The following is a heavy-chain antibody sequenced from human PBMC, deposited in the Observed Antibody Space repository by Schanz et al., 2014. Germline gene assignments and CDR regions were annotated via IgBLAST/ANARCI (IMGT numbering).Heavy chain of an antibody. CDR3: ARGPLGTSP. D-gene: IGHD5-12*01. CDR2: IIPSLGLA. Sequence: VQLEQSGAEVKKPGSSVKVSCKASGGTFSSFGINWVRQAPGQGLEWMGRIIPSLGLAKYEQKFQGRVTMTTDTSTSTAYMELRSLRSDDTAVYYCARGPLGTSPWGQGTLATVSS. V-gene: IGHV1-69*04. CDR1: GGTFSSFG. J-gene: IGHJ5*02.